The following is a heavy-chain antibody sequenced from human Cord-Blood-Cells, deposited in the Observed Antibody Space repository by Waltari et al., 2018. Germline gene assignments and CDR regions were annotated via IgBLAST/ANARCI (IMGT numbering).Heavy chain of an antibody. D-gene: IGHD3-3*01. CDR3: ARATIFGVVINAFDI. Sequence: QVQLQQWGAGLLKPSETLSLTCAVYGGSFSGYYCSWIRQPPGKGLEWIGEINHSGSTNYNPSLKSRVTISVDTSKNQFSLKLSSVTAADTAVYYCARATIFGVVINAFDIWGQGTMVTVSS. J-gene: IGHJ3*02. CDR1: GGSFSGYY. V-gene: IGHV4-34*01. CDR2: INHSGST.